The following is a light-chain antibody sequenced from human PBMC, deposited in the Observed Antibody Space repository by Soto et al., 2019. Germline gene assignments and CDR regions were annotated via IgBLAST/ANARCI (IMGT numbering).Light chain of an antibody. J-gene: IGKJ3*01. CDR1: QSINSW. V-gene: IGKV1-5*03. Sequence: DIQMTQSPSTLSASVGDRVTITCRASQSINSWLAWYQQKPGKAPKLLIYKASSLKSGVPSRFSGSGSGTEFTLTISSLQPDEFATYYCQQYKSYCTFGPGTKVDIK. CDR2: KAS. CDR3: QQYKSYCT.